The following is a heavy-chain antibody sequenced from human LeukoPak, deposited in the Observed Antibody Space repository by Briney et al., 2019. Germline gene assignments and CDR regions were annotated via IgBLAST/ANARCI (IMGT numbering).Heavy chain of an antibody. CDR1: GYTFTGYY. J-gene: IGHJ3*02. CDR2: INPNSGGT. CDR3: ARPDIVVVVAAARRDAFDI. V-gene: IGHV1-2*02. Sequence: ASVKVSCKASGYTFTGYYMHWVRQAPGQGLEWMGWINPNSGGTNYAQKFQGRVTMTRDTSISTAYMELSRLRSDDTAVYYCARPDIVVVVAAARRDAFDIWGQGTMVTVSS. D-gene: IGHD2-15*01.